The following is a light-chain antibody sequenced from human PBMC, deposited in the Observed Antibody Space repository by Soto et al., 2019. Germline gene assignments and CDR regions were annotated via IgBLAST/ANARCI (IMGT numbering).Light chain of an antibody. V-gene: IGLV2-14*03. Sequence: QSALTQPASVSGSPGQSITISCTGTSSDIGGHDDVSWYQQHPGKVPKLLIYGVTDRPSGVSNRFSGSKSGNVASLTISGLPDEDEADYYCCSYTSDLTTDGLGTGTKVTVL. CDR1: SSDIGGHDD. CDR3: CSYTSDLTTDG. J-gene: IGLJ1*01. CDR2: GVT.